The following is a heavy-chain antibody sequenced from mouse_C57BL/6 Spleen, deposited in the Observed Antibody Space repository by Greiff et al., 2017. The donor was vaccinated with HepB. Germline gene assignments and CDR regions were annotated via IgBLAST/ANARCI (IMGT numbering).Heavy chain of an antibody. CDR3: TKAMEDYAMDY. Sequence: VQLQQSGAELVRPGASVTLSCKASGYTFTDYEMHWVKQTPVHGLEWIGAIDPETGGTAYNQKFKGKAILTADKSSSTAYMELRSLTSEDSAVYYCTKAMEDYAMDYWGQGTSVTVSS. CDR1: GYTFTDYE. CDR2: IDPETGGT. V-gene: IGHV1-15*01. J-gene: IGHJ4*01.